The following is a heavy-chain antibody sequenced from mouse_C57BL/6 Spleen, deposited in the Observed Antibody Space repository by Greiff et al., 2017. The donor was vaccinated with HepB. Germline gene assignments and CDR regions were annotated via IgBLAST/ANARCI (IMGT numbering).Heavy chain of an antibody. Sequence: VQLQQSGAELVRPGSSVKLSCKASGYTFTSYWMHWVKQRPIQGLEWIGNIDPSDSETHYNQKFKDKATLTVDKSSSTAYMQLSSLTSEDSAVYYCARSLLLRSYAMDYWGQGTSVTVSS. CDR3: ARSLLLRSYAMDY. V-gene: IGHV1-52*01. J-gene: IGHJ4*01. CDR2: IDPSDSET. CDR1: GYTFTSYW. D-gene: IGHD1-1*01.